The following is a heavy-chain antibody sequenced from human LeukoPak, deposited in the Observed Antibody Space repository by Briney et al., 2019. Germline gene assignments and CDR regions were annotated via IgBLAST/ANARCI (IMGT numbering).Heavy chain of an antibody. CDR1: GFTFSSYS. J-gene: IGHJ4*02. CDR2: ISSSSSTI. Sequence: PGGSLRLSCAASGFTFSSYSMNWVRQAPGKGLEWASYISSSSSTIYYADSVKGRFTISRDNAKDSLYLQMNSLRAEDTAVYYCARDQYDFWSGHTRLFDYWGQGTLVTVSS. CDR3: ARDQYDFWSGHTRLFDY. V-gene: IGHV3-48*01. D-gene: IGHD3-3*01.